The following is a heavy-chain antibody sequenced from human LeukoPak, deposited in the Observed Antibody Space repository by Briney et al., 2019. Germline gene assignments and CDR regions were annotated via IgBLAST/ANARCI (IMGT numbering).Heavy chain of an antibody. CDR2: ISYSSSTI. V-gene: IGHV3-48*01. CDR3: ARDRLHYGEYEKTFDY. Sequence: GGSLRLSCAASGFTFSSYSMNWARQAPGKGLEWVSYISYSSSTIYYADSVKGRFTISRDNAKNSLYLQMDSLRAEDTAVYYCARDRLHYGEYEKTFDYWGQGTLVTVSS. J-gene: IGHJ4*02. D-gene: IGHD4-17*01. CDR1: GFTFSSYS.